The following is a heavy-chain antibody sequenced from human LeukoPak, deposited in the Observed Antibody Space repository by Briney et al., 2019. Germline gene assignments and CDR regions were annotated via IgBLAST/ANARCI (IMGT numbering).Heavy chain of an antibody. CDR2: IWYDGSNK. J-gene: IGHJ6*03. D-gene: IGHD2-2*02. CDR3: ARSGRDCSSTSCYTHYYYYMDV. CDR1: GFTFSSYG. Sequence: GRSLRLSCAASGFTFSSYGMHWVRQAPGKGLEWVAVIWYDGSNKYYADSVKGRFTISRDNSKNTLYLQMNSLRAEDTAVYYCARSGRDCSSTSCYTHYYYYMDVWGKGTTVTVSS. V-gene: IGHV3-33*01.